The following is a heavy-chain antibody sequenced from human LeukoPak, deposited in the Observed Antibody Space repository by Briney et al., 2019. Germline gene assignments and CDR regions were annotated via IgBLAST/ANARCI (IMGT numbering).Heavy chain of an antibody. CDR2: ISSSSSYI. D-gene: IGHD3-3*01. Sequence: GGSLRLSCAASGFTFSSYSINWVRQAPGKGLGWVSSISSSSSYIYYADSVKGRFTISRDNAKNSLYLQMNSLRAEDTAVYYCAKDLEWLSYFDYWGQGTLVTVSS. V-gene: IGHV3-21*01. CDR1: GFTFSSYS. CDR3: AKDLEWLSYFDY. J-gene: IGHJ4*02.